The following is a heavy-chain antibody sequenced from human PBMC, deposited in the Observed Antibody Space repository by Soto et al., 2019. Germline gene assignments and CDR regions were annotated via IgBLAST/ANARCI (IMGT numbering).Heavy chain of an antibody. V-gene: IGHV3-23*01. CDR3: AKKGLGSLATYCTTGDCHYAFDV. Sequence: EVQLLESGGGLVRPGGSLRLSCAASGFTFYNYAMNWVRQAPGKGLEWVSTISGGGDATYYADSVKGRFTISRDNSRNTVYLQMNSLRAEDTAVYYCAKKGLGSLATYCTTGDCHYAFDVWGQGTLVTVSS. J-gene: IGHJ3*01. CDR1: GFTFYNYA. D-gene: IGHD2-8*01. CDR2: ISGGGDAT.